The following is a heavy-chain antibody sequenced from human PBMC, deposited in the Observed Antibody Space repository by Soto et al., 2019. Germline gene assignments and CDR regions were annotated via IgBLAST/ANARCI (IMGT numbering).Heavy chain of an antibody. CDR2: VYYSGST. J-gene: IGHJ5*02. CDR1: GGSISSSTYY. Sequence: QLQLQESGPGLVKPSETLSLTCTVSGGSISSSTYYWGWIRQPPGKGLEWIGSVYYSGSTYYNPSLKGRVTISVGTSKNQFSLKLRSVTAADTAVYHCARHSGYSSGLFDPWGQGILVTASS. V-gene: IGHV4-39*01. D-gene: IGHD6-19*01. CDR3: ARHSGYSSGLFDP.